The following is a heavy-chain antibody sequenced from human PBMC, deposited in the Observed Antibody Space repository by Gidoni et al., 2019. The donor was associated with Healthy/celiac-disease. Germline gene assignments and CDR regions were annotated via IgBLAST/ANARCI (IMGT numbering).Heavy chain of an antibody. J-gene: IGHJ4*02. CDR2: IWYDGSNK. Sequence: QVQLVESGGGVVQPGRSLRLSCAASGFPFSSDGMHWVGQAPGKGREWVAVIWYDGSNKYYADSVKGRFTISRDNSKNTLYLQMNSLRAEDTAVYYCAGGVSGYYLFDYWGQGTLVTVSS. V-gene: IGHV3-33*01. CDR1: GFPFSSDG. CDR3: AGGVSGYYLFDY. D-gene: IGHD3-22*01.